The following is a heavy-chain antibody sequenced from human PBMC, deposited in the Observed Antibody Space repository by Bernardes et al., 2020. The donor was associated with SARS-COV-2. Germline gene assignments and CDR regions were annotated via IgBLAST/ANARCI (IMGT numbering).Heavy chain of an antibody. J-gene: IGHJ5*02. V-gene: IGHV3-74*01. CDR3: AIDVAGEHST. Sequence: GGSLRLCCAASGYTFSSFWMHWVRQAPGKGLVWVSRIDNYGSTINYADSVKGRFTISRDNSRNTLYLQMNNLRAEDTAVYYCAIDVAGEHSTWGQGTLVTVSS. D-gene: IGHD3-16*01. CDR1: GYTFSSFW. CDR2: IDNYGSTI.